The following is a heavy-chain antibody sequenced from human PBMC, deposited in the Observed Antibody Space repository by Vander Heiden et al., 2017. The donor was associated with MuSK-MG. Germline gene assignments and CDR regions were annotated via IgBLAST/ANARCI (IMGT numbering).Heavy chain of an antibody. Sequence: QLQLQESGPGLVKPSQTLSLTCCVSGCSVRCTCYQRAWLRQPPGKGLEWIGSIDYRGSTYYNASFTGRVTISADTSNNQFSLKLTSVKAEDTAVYSCARLPVGGFDGFDSDYWGQGTLVTV. CDR3: ARLPVGGFDGFDSDY. V-gene: IGHV4-39*01. J-gene: IGHJ4*02. CDR1: GCSVRCTCYQ. CDR2: IDYRGST. D-gene: IGHD3-10*01.